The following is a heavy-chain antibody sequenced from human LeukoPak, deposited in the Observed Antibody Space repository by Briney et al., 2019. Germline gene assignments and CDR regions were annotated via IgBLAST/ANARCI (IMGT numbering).Heavy chain of an antibody. CDR3: GRVPPYDYIWGSYRLGGYYFDY. J-gene: IGHJ4*02. D-gene: IGHD3-16*02. V-gene: IGHV4-39*07. CDR1: GGSISSSSYY. CDR2: IYYSGST. Sequence: KPSETLSLTCTVSGGSISSSSYYWGWIRQPPGKGLEWIGSIYYSGSTYYNPSLKSRVTISVDTSKNQFSLKLSSVTAADTAVYYCGRVPPYDYIWGSYRLGGYYFDYWGQGTLVTVSS.